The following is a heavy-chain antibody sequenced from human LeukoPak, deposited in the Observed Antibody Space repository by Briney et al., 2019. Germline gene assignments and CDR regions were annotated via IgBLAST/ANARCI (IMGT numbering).Heavy chain of an antibody. CDR3: ARAPYSSSWYDGY. CDR2: INPNSGGT. CDR1: GYTFTAYY. J-gene: IGHJ4*02. V-gene: IGHV1-2*02. Sequence: ASVKVSCKASGYTFTAYYIHWLRQAPGQGLEWMGWINPNSGGTNYAQKFQGRVTMTRDTSISTAYMELSRLRSDDTAVYYCARAPYSSSWYDGYWGQGTLVTVSS. D-gene: IGHD6-13*01.